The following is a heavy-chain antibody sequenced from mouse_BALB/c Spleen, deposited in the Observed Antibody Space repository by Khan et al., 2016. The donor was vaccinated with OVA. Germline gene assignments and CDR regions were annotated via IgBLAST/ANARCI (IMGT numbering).Heavy chain of an antibody. Sequence: EVELVESGGGLVQPGGSRKLSCAASGFTFSSYGMHWVRQAPERGLEWVAYISGDSNTIYYADTVKGRVTISRDNPWNTLFLQMTSLMSEDTAVYYGATSYIYGYYFDYWGPGTTLTVSS. CDR1: GFTFSSYG. V-gene: IGHV5-17*02. CDR2: ISGDSNTI. J-gene: IGHJ2*01. CDR3: ATSYIYGYYFDY. D-gene: IGHD1-1*01.